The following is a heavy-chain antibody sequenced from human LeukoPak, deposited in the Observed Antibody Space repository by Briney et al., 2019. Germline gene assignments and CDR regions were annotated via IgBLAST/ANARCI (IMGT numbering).Heavy chain of an antibody. CDR1: GGSISSYY. J-gene: IGHJ4*02. D-gene: IGHD1/OR15-1a*01. V-gene: IGHV4-59*01. CDR3: GRDREHPHGRVIGH. CDR2: IYNRGST. Sequence: SETLSLTCTVSGGSISSYYWTWLRQTPGKGLECIGYIYNRGSTSYNTSLRERVTISEETSKNQFSLNLNSVTAADTAVYYCGRDREHPHGRVIGHWGQGTLVTVSS.